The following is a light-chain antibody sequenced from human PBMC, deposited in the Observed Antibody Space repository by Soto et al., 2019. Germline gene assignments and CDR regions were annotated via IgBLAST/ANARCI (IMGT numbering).Light chain of an antibody. J-gene: IGKJ3*01. CDR3: QLLSDWPPT. V-gene: IGKV3-11*01. CDR1: QSLSTY. Sequence: EIVLTQSPATLSLSPGERATLSCRASQSLSTYLAWYQQKPGQAPRLLIFGASNRATGIPTRFSGSGSGTDFTLTISSLGTEDFAVYYCQLLSDWPPTFGPGTKVDF. CDR2: GAS.